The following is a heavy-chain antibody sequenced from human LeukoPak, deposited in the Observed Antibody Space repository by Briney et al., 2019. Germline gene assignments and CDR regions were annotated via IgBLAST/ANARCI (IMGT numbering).Heavy chain of an antibody. CDR3: ARHSPGGARKAFDI. CDR1: GYTFTSYY. J-gene: IGHJ3*02. V-gene: IGHV1-2*02. CDR2: INPNSGGT. D-gene: IGHD3-16*01. Sequence: ASVKVSCAASGYTFTSYYMHWVRQAPGQGLELMGWINPNSGGTNYAQKFQGRVTISVDNSKNQVSLMLSSVTAADAAVYYCARHSPGGARKAFDIWGQGTMVTVSS.